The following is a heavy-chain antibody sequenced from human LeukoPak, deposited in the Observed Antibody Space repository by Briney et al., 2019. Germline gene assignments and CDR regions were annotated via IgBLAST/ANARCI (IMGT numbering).Heavy chain of an antibody. J-gene: IGHJ6*04. Sequence: SETLSLTCAVYGGSFSGYYWSWIRQPPGKGLEWIGEINHSGSTNYNPSLKSRVAISVDTSKNQFSLKLSSVAAADTAVYYCARNRMDVWGKGTTVTVSS. CDR3: ARNRMDV. V-gene: IGHV4-34*01. CDR2: INHSGST. CDR1: GGSFSGYY.